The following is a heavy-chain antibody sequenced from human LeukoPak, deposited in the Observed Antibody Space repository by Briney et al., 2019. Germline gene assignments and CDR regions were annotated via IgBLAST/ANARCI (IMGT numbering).Heavy chain of an antibody. V-gene: IGHV3-30-3*01. D-gene: IGHD1-26*01. J-gene: IGHJ4*02. CDR2: ISYDGSNK. CDR3: ARDRWEPFDH. CDR1: GFTFSSYA. Sequence: PGGSLRLSCAASGFTFSSYAMHWVRQAPGKGLEWVAVISYDGSNKYYADSVKGRFTISRDNAENSLYLQMNSLRAEDTAVYYCARDRWEPFDHWGQGTLVTVSS.